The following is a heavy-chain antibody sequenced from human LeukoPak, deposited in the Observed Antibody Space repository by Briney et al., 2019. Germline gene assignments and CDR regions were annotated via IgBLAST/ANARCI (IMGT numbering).Heavy chain of an antibody. V-gene: IGHV4-39*07. CDR1: GGSISSSSYY. Sequence: SETLSLTCTVSGGSISSSSYYWGWIRQPPGKGLEWIGSIYYSGSTYYNASLKSRVTISVDTSKNQFSLKLSSVTAADTAVYYCARGLQLLGGLDYWGQGTLVTVSS. J-gene: IGHJ4*02. D-gene: IGHD5-24*01. CDR3: ARGLQLLGGLDY. CDR2: IYYSGST.